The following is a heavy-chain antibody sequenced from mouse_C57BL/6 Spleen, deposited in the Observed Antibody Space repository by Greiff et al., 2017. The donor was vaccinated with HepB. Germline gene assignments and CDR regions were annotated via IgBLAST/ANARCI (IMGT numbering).Heavy chain of an antibody. CDR1: GFTFTDYY. CDR2: IRNKANGYTT. CDR3: ARYGLGFDY. D-gene: IGHD4-1*01. V-gene: IGHV7-3*01. Sequence: EVKLVESGGGLVQPGGSLSLSCAASGFTFTDYYMSWVRQPPGKALEWLGFIRNKANGYTTEYSASVKGRFTISRDNSQSILYLQMNALRAEDSATYYCARYGLGFDYWGQGTTLTVSS. J-gene: IGHJ2*01.